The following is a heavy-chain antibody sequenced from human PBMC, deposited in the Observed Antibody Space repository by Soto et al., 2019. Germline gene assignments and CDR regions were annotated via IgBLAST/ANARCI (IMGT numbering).Heavy chain of an antibody. J-gene: IGHJ6*02. CDR1: GDSIGRFY. CDR3: ARDLSGTGLDI. Sequence: SETLSLTCNVSGDSIGRFYWSWIRQSAEKGLEWIGRVYSTGGTAYNPALKGRVTISLDRSNNHVSLEMKSVTPADTAVYFCARDLSGTGLDIWGRGTRVTVS. V-gene: IGHV4-4*07. D-gene: IGHD1-26*01. CDR2: VYSTGGT.